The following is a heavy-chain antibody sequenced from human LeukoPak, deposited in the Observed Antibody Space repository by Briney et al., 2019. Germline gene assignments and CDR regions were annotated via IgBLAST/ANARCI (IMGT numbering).Heavy chain of an antibody. CDR3: ARDPGSSGWPKYYFDY. V-gene: IGHV1-18*01. Sequence: ASVKVSCKASGYTFTSYGISWVRQAPGQGLEWMGWISAYNGNTNYAQKFQGRVTITADESTSTAYMELSSLRSEDTAVYYCARDPGSSGWPKYYFDYWGQGTLVTVSS. J-gene: IGHJ4*02. CDR2: ISAYNGNT. D-gene: IGHD6-19*01. CDR1: GYTFTSYG.